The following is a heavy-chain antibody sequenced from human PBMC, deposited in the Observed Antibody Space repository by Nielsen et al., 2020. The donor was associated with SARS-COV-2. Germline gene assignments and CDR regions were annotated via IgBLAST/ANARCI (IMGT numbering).Heavy chain of an antibody. V-gene: IGHV1-46*01. J-gene: IGHJ4*02. D-gene: IGHD2-15*01. CDR1: GYTFTSHY. CDR2: INSSGGRT. Sequence: ASVKVSCKTSGYTFTSHYVHWVRQAPGQGLEWMGLINSSGGRTIYAQMFQGRVTVTRDTSTSTVCMELSSLRSEDTAVYYCARGGLVVVDSFDYWGQGTLVTVSS. CDR3: ARGGLVVVDSFDY.